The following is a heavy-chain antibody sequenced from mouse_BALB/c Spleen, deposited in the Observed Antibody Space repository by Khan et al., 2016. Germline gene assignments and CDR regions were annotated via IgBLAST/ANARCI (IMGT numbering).Heavy chain of an antibody. Sequence: VQLQESGGGLVQPGGSLNLSCAASGFDFSRYWMSWARQAPGKGQEWIGEINPGSSTINYTPSLKDKFIISRDNAKNTLYLQMSKVRSEDTALYYCARSSSYAMDYWGQGTSVTVSS. CDR2: INPGSSTI. CDR3: ARSSSYAMDY. V-gene: IGHV4-2*02. D-gene: IGHD1-1*01. J-gene: IGHJ4*01. CDR1: GFDFSRYW.